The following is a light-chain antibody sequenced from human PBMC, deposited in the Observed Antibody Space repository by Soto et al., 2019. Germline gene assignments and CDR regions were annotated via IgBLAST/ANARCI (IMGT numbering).Light chain of an antibody. J-gene: IGLJ2*01. Sequence: QLVLTQSSPASASLGSSVRLTCTLSSGHSSYIIAWHQQQPGEAPRYLMKLESSGSYNKGSGIPDRFSGSSSGADRYLTISNLQSEDEADYYWETWDSNIVIFGGGTKLTVL. CDR1: SGHSSYI. V-gene: IGLV4-60*03. CDR3: ETWDSNIVI. CDR2: LESSGSY.